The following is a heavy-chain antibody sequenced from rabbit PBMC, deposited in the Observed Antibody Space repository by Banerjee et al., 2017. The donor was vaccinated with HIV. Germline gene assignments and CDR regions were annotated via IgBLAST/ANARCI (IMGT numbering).Heavy chain of an antibody. Sequence: QEQLVESGGGLVQPEGSLTLTCKASGFDFSSNGMYWVRQAPGKGLEWIGYIGFSSGNTYYASWAKGRFTISKASSTTVTLQMTSLTAADTATYFCARNLYSGSGLWGPGTLVTVS. CDR1: GFDFSSNG. V-gene: IGHV1S45*01. CDR3: ARNLYSGSGL. CDR2: IGFSSGNT. D-gene: IGHD1-1*01. J-gene: IGHJ4*01.